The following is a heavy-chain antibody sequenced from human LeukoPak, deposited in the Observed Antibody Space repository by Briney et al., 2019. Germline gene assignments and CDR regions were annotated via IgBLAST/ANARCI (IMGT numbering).Heavy chain of an antibody. CDR1: GFTVSNNY. CDR2: IYSDGST. D-gene: IGHD2-2*01. J-gene: IGHJ4*02. Sequence: PGGSLRLSCAASGFTVSNNYLSWVRQAPGKGLEWVSVIYSDGSTYYADSVKGRFTISRDNSKNTLYLQMNSLRADDTAVYYCTRGPTSEGRRDYWGQGTLVTVSS. CDR3: TRGPTSEGRRDY. V-gene: IGHV3-53*01.